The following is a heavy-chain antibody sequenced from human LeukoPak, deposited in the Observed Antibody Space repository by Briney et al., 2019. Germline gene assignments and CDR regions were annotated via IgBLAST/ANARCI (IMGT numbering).Heavy chain of an antibody. D-gene: IGHD3-22*01. CDR3: ARVAMYYDNSGYLDY. Sequence: PSETLSLTCTVSGGSISSYYWSWIRQPPGKGLEWIGYIYYSGSTNYNPSLKSRVTISVDTSKNQFSLKLSSVTAADTAVYYCARVAMYYDNSGYLDYWGQGTLVTVSS. V-gene: IGHV4-59*01. CDR1: GGSISSYY. J-gene: IGHJ4*02. CDR2: IYYSGST.